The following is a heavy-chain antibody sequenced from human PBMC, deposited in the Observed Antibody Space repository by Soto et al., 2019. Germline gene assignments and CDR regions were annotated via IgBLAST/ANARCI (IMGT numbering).Heavy chain of an antibody. V-gene: IGHV3-48*01. CDR3: AGLRDILTGDYNVRYYGMYV. CDR1: GFTFSRYS. CDR2: ISSSSSTI. J-gene: IGHJ6*02. Sequence: GGSLRLSCAASGFTFSRYSMNWVRQAPGKGLEWVSYISSSSSTIYYADSVKGRFTISRDNAKNSLYLQMNSLRAEDTAVYYCAGLRDILTGDYNVRYYGMYVWGQGTTVTVS. D-gene: IGHD3-9*01.